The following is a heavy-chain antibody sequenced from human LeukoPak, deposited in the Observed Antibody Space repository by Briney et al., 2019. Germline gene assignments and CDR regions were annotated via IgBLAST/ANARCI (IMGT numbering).Heavy chain of an antibody. CDR3: AKLNYDSSGYYFDY. Sequence: SVKVSCKASGGTFSTYAISWVRQAPGQGLEWMGGIIPIFGTANYAQKFQGRVTITADKSTSTAYMDLSSLRSEDTAVYYCAKLNYDSSGYYFDYWGQGTLVTVSS. CDR1: GGTFSTYA. CDR2: IIPIFGTA. J-gene: IGHJ4*02. V-gene: IGHV1-69*06. D-gene: IGHD3-22*01.